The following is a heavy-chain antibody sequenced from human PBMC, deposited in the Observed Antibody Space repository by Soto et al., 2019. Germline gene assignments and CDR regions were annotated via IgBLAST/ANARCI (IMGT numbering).Heavy chain of an antibody. V-gene: IGHV4-4*07. CDR3: ARDIGSFAYGEGY. Sequence: SETLSLTCSVSGGSINSYWWSWIRQPAGKGLEWIGRVYPSGTTDYNPSPNSRATISVETSKNQFSLKLSSVTAADTAVYYCARDIGSFAYGEGYWGQGIQVTVS. D-gene: IGHD3-10*01. CDR2: VYPSGTT. CDR1: GGSINSYW. J-gene: IGHJ4*02.